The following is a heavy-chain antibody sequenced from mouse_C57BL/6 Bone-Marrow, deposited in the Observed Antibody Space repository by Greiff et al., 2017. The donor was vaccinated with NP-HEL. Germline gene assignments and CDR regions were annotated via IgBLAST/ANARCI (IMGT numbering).Heavy chain of an antibody. D-gene: IGHD2-1*01. J-gene: IGHJ4*01. CDR2: IYPGGGYT. V-gene: IGHV1-63*01. Sequence: QVQLKESGAELVRPGTSVKMSCKASGYTFTNYWIGWAKQRPGHGLEWIGDIYPGGGYTNYNEKFKGKATLTADKSSSTAYMQFSSLTSEDSAIYYCARYYGNYEGSMDYWGQGTSVTVSS. CDR1: GYTFTNYW. CDR3: ARYYGNYEGSMDY.